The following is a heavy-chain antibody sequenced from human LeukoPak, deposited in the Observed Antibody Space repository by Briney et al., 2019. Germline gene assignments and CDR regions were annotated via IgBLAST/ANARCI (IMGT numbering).Heavy chain of an antibody. J-gene: IGHJ4*02. V-gene: IGHV3-23*01. CDR3: ANGGIAVTGLDY. CDR1: GFTFSTYA. CDR2: IASGDGST. D-gene: IGHD6-13*01. Sequence: GGSLRLSCVASGFTFSTYAVSWVRQAPGKGLEWVSSIASGDGSTYYADSVKGRFTISRDNSKNTLYLQMNSLRAEDTAIYYCANGGIAVTGLDYWGQGTLVTVSS.